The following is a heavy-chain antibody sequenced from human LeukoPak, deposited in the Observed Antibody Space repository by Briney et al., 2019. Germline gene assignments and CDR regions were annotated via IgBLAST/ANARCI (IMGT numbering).Heavy chain of an antibody. D-gene: IGHD3-10*01. CDR2: SFSGGST. CDR3: VRDLRDRRGYSNYYMDV. J-gene: IGHJ6*03. Sequence: GGSLGLYCEGPEHMVRNRYRSWIRQAQGRLLDWAEVSFSGGSTDYADSAKGRFTTPRDTSKNTLYLQMSDVRAEDTGIYYCVRDLRDRRGYSNYYMDVWGKGTTVTVSS. V-gene: IGHV3-53*01. CDR1: EHMVRNRY.